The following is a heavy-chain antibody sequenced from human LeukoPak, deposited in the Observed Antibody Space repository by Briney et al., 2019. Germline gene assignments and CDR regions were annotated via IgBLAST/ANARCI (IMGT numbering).Heavy chain of an antibody. J-gene: IGHJ4*02. Sequence: ASVKVSCKASGYTFTGYYMHWVRQAPGQGLEWMGWINPNSGGTNYAQKFQGWVTMTRDTSISTAYMELSSLRSEDTAVYYCAREYRSTYFDYWGQGTLVTVSS. CDR2: INPNSGGT. D-gene: IGHD2-2*01. V-gene: IGHV1-2*04. CDR1: GYTFTGYY. CDR3: AREYRSTYFDY.